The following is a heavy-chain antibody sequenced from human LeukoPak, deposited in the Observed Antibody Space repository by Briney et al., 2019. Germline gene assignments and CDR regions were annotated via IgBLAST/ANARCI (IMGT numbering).Heavy chain of an antibody. CDR1: GFTFSSYG. Sequence: GGSLRLSCAASGFTFSSYGMHWVRQAPGKGLEWVADISYDGNNKYYADSVKGRFTISRDNSKNTLYLQMNSLRAEDTAVYYCARDRMAAALDYWGQGTLVTVSS. CDR2: ISYDGNNK. D-gene: IGHD6-13*01. J-gene: IGHJ4*02. V-gene: IGHV3-30*03. CDR3: ARDRMAAALDY.